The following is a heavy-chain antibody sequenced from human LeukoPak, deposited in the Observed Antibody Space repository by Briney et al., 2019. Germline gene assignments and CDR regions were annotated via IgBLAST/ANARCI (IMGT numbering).Heavy chain of an antibody. D-gene: IGHD6-13*01. CDR1: GYTLTCYY. V-gene: IGHV1-2*02. J-gene: IGHJ4*02. CDR2: INPNSGGT. Sequence: ASVKVSCKGSGYTLTCYYMHWVRQAPGQGMEWKGWINPNSGGTNYAQKFQGRFTMTRDPSISTAYMELSRLRSDDTAVYYCASQKGIAAAGDFDYWGQGTLVTVSS. CDR3: ASQKGIAAAGDFDY.